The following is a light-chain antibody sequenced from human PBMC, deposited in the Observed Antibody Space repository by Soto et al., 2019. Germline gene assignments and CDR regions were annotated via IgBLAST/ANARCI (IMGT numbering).Light chain of an antibody. CDR3: CSYAGTYTLWV. CDR1: SSDVGGYNF. CDR2: DVR. V-gene: IGLV2-11*01. Sequence: QSALTQPRSVSGSPGQSVTISCTGTSSDVGGYNFVSWYQQYPGKAPKLIIYDVRKRPSGVPDRFTGSKTGNTASLTISGLQAEDEADYYCCSYAGTYTLWVLGGGTKVTVL. J-gene: IGLJ3*02.